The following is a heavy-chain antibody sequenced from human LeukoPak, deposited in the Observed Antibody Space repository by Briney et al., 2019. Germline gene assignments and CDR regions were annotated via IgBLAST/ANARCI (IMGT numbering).Heavy chain of an antibody. CDR1: GFTFTDHP. CDR3: AKDRANWAIDD. CDR2: IGGDGIA. J-gene: IGHJ4*02. Sequence: GGSLRLSCVAAGFTFTDHPMNWVRQAPGKGLEWISYIGGDGIAFYADSVKGRFTASKDDARKSMYLQMNSLRVEDTAVYYCAKDRANWAIDDWGQGTQVTVSS. V-gene: IGHV3-69-1*01. D-gene: IGHD3-16*01.